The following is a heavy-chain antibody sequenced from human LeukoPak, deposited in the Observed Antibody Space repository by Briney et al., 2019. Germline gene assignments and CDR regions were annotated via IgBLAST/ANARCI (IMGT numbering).Heavy chain of an antibody. V-gene: IGHV3-21*01. D-gene: IGHD2-2*01. Sequence: GGSLRLSCAASGFTFSSYTMNWVRQAPGKGLEWVSSISTSSGYIYYADSVKGRFTISRDNAKNSLYLQMNSLRAEDTAVYYCARDQVLMPHDCWGQGTLVIVSS. J-gene: IGHJ4*02. CDR3: ARDQVLMPHDC. CDR2: ISTSSGYI. CDR1: GFTFSSYT.